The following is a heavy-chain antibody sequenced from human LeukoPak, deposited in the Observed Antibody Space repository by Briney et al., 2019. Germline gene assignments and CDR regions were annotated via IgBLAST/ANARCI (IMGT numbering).Heavy chain of an antibody. CDR3: AREYPLSYSSGWYDY. Sequence: WASVKVSCKASGYTFTSYDINWVRQATGQGLEWMGWRNPNSGNTGYAQKVQGRVTMTRQDSIRTAYRELSSPRSEDTAVYYCAREYPLSYSSGWYDYWGQGTLVSVSS. CDR2: RNPNSGNT. D-gene: IGHD6-19*01. V-gene: IGHV1-8*01. J-gene: IGHJ4*02. CDR1: GYTFTSYD.